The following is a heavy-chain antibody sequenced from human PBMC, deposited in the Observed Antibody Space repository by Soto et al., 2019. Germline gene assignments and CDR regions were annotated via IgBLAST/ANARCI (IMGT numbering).Heavy chain of an antibody. CDR2: IYHSGST. Sequence: SETLSLTCAVSGGSISSGGYSWSWIRQPPGKGLEWIGYIYHSGSTYYNPSLKSRVTISVDRSKNQFSLKLSSVTAADTAVYYCARGELELLRVDAFDIWGQGTMVTVSS. J-gene: IGHJ3*02. CDR1: GGSISSGGYS. D-gene: IGHD1-7*01. V-gene: IGHV4-30-2*01. CDR3: ARGELELLRVDAFDI.